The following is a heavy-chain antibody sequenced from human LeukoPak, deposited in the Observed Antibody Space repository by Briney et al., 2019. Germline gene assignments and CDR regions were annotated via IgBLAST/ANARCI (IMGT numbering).Heavy chain of an antibody. J-gene: IGHJ5*02. CDR3: AREEQQLEVDWFDP. CDR1: GDSVSSNSAA. V-gene: IGHV6-1*01. D-gene: IGHD6-13*01. Sequence: SQTLSLTCAISGDSVSSNSAAWNWLRQSPSRGLEWLGRTYYRSKWYNDYAVSVKSRITINPDTSKNQFSLQLNSVTPEDTAVYYCAREEQQLEVDWFDPWGQGTPVTVSS. CDR2: TYYRSKWYN.